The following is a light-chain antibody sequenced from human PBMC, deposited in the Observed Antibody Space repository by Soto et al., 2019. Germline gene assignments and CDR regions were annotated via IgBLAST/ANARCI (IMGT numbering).Light chain of an antibody. CDR1: SSNIGNDY. V-gene: IGLV1-51*01. CDR3: GTWDSSLNAGV. Sequence: QSVLTQPPSVSAAPGQNVTISCSGTSSNIGNDYVSWYQQFPGTAPKLLIYGDNKRPSGISDRFSGSKSGTSATLGITGLQTGDEADFHCGTWDSSLNAGVFGTGTKLTVL. J-gene: IGLJ1*01. CDR2: GDN.